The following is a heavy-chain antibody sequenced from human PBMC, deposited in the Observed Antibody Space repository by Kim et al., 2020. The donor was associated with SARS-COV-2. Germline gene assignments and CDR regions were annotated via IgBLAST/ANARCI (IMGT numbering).Heavy chain of an antibody. CDR1: GYTFTAYS. J-gene: IGHJ4*02. V-gene: IGHV1-3*01. Sequence: ASVKVSCKASGYTFTAYSIHWVRQAPGHSLEWMGWINVAQGDTKYSQKFQDRLTIDRDTSAATVYMEMRGLRSEDTAVYYCARGRAAADDFDYWGQGTLVTVSS. CDR2: INVAQGDT. CDR3: ARGRAAADDFDY. D-gene: IGHD6-25*01.